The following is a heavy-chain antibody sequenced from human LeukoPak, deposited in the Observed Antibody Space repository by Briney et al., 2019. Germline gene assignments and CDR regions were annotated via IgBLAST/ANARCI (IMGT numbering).Heavy chain of an antibody. Sequence: SETLSLTCTVSGGSISSYHWSWIRQPAGKGLEWIGRIYTSGSTNYSPSLKSRVTMSVDTSKNQFSLKLSSVTAADTAVYYCARVPYGDYEAYWYFDLWGRGTLVTVSS. J-gene: IGHJ2*01. CDR3: ARVPYGDYEAYWYFDL. CDR1: GGSISSYH. D-gene: IGHD4-17*01. V-gene: IGHV4-4*07. CDR2: IYTSGST.